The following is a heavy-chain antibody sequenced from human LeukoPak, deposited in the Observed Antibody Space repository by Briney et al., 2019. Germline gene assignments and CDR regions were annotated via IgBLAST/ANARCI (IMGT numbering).Heavy chain of an antibody. CDR3: ARAVAGTPWFDP. D-gene: IGHD6-19*01. Sequence: PGGSLRLSCAASGFTLSNYDMHWVRQATGKGLEWVSGIDIPGNTYYPDSVKGRFTMSRESAENSLYLQMNSLRAGDTAVYYCARAVAGTPWFDPWGQGTLVIVSS. CDR2: IDIPGNT. CDR1: GFTLSNYD. V-gene: IGHV3-13*01. J-gene: IGHJ5*02.